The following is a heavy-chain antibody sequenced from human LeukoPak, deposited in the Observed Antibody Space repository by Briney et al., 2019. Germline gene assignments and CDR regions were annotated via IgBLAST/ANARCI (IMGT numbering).Heavy chain of an antibody. D-gene: IGHD5-18*01. V-gene: IGHV3-33*08. CDR3: ATRGYSYGDLDY. CDR2: IWYDGSNK. CDR1: GFIFRNYA. J-gene: IGHJ4*02. Sequence: PGGSLRLSCAASGFIFRNYAMSWVRQAPGKGLEWVAVIWYDGSNKYYADSVKGRFTISRDNSKNTLYLQMNSLRADDTAVYYCATRGYSYGDLDYWGQGTLVTVSS.